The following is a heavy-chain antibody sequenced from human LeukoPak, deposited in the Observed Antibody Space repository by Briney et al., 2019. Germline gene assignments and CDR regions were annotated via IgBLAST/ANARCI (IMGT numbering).Heavy chain of an antibody. CDR3: AKVSKFWSGYYLAY. J-gene: IGHJ4*02. CDR1: GFTFSSYA. CDR2: ISGSGGST. D-gene: IGHD3-3*01. Sequence: GGSLRLSCAASGFTFSSYAMSWVRQAPGKGLEWVSAISGSGGSTYYADSVKGRFTISRDNSKNTLYLQMNSLRAEDTAVYYCAKVSKFWSGYYLAYWGQGTLVTVSS. V-gene: IGHV3-23*01.